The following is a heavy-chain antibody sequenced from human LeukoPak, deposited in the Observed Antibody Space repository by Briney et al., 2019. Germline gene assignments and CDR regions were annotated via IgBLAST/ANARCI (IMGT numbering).Heavy chain of an antibody. V-gene: IGHV3-23*01. J-gene: IGHJ4*02. CDR1: GFTFSSYV. Sequence: GGSLRLSCAASGFTFSSYVLNWVRQAPGKGLEWVSAISGSGGNTYYADSVKGRFTISRDNSKNTLYLQMNSLRAEDTARYYCAKVVYDFWSAIDYWGQGTQVTVSS. D-gene: IGHD3-3*01. CDR3: AKVVYDFWSAIDY. CDR2: ISGSGGNT.